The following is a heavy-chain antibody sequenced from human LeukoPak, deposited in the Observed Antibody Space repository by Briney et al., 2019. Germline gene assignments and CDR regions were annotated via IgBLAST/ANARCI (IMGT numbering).Heavy chain of an antibody. D-gene: IGHD3-10*01. V-gene: IGHV4-59*01. Sequence: SETLSLTCTVSGGSISSYYWSWIRQPPGKGLDWIGYIYYSGSTNYNPSLKSRVTISVDTSKNQFSLKLSSVTAADTAVYYCARTYYYGSGMKIDPWGQGTLVTVSS. CDR1: GGSISSYY. J-gene: IGHJ5*02. CDR3: ARTYYYGSGMKIDP. CDR2: IYYSGST.